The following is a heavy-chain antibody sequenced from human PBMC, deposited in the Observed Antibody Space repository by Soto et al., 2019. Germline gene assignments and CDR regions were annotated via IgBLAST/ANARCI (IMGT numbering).Heavy chain of an antibody. CDR1: GITFTTYA. CDR3: AGDYLRLNTLNGNFYSFGMDV. CDR2: VAANVTNR. D-gene: IGHD4-17*01. Sequence: PGESLKISCAASGITFTTYAMSWVRQAPGKGLEWVSTVAANVTNRHYADFVKGRFTISRDNSKNTLSLQMNSLRVEDTAIYYCAGDYLRLNTLNGNFYSFGMDVWGQGTAVTVSS. V-gene: IGHV3-23*01. J-gene: IGHJ6*02.